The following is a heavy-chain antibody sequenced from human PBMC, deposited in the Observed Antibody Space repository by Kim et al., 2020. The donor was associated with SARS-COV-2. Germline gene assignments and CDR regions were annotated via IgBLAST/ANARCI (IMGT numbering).Heavy chain of an antibody. D-gene: IGHD3-3*01. CDR2: IYHSGST. J-gene: IGHJ6*02. CDR1: GGSISSSNW. CDR3: ARDPYYDFWSGYNYYYYGMDV. Sequence: SETLSLTCAVSGGSISSSNWWSWVRQPPGKGLEWIGEIYHSGSTNYNPSLKSRVTISVDKSKNQFSLKLSSVTAADTAVYYCARDPYYDFWSGYNYYYYGMDVWGQGTTVTVSS. V-gene: IGHV4-4*02.